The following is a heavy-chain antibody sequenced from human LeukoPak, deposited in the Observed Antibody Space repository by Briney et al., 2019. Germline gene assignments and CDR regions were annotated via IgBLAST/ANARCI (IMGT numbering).Heavy chain of an antibody. D-gene: IGHD5-12*01. CDR3: ARVSGYDWESFYDY. CDR1: GGSISSYY. CDR2: IYYSGST. Sequence: TSETLSLTCTVSGGSISSYYWSWIRQPPGKGLEWIGYIYYSGSTNYNPSLKSRVTISVDTSKNQFSLKLSSVTAADTAVYYCARVSGYDWESFYDYWGQGTLVTVSS. J-gene: IGHJ4*02. V-gene: IGHV4-59*01.